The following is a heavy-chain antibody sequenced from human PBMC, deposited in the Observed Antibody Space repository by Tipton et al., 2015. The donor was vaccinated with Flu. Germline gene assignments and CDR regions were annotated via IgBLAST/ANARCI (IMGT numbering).Heavy chain of an antibody. D-gene: IGHD6-13*01. Sequence: TLSLTCTVSGASISSNGYYWTWIRQHPGEGLEWIGYIYNGESPAYNSSLKSRVSISIDTSKNQFSLNMRSVTAADTAVYYCARVGRQQPSPYYWGQGTSVTVSS. J-gene: IGHJ4*02. CDR1: GASISSNGYY. V-gene: IGHV4-31*03. CDR3: ARVGRQQPSPYY. CDR2: IYNGESP.